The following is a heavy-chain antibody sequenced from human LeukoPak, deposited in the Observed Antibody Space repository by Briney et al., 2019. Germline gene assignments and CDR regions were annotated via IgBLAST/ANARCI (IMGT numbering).Heavy chain of an antibody. V-gene: IGHV1-24*01. CDR3: ATELRRGYFDY. J-gene: IGHJ4*02. CDR2: FDPEDDER. D-gene: IGHD3-22*01. CDR1: GYTLSELS. Sequence: ASAKVSCKVSGYTLSELSMHWVRQAPGKGLEWMGGFDPEDDERVYAQKFQGRVTMTEDTSTDTAYMELSSLRSEDTAIYYCATELRRGYFDYWGQGTLVTVST.